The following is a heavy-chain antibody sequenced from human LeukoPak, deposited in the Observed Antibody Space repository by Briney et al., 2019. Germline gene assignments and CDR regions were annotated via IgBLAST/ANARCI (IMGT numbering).Heavy chain of an antibody. CDR3: ARGPYDYVWGSYRYTTGGYAFDI. CDR1: GYTFTSYD. J-gene: IGHJ3*02. V-gene: IGHV1-8*01. CDR2: MNPNSGNT. Sequence: ASVKVSCKASGYTFTSYDINWVRQATGQGLEWMGWMNPNSGNTGYAQKFQGRVTITRNTSISTAYMELSSLRSEDTAVYYCARGPYDYVWGSYRYTTGGYAFDIWGQGTMVTVSS. D-gene: IGHD3-16*02.